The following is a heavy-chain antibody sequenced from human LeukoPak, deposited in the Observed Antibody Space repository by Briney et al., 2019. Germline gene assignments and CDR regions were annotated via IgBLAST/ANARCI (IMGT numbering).Heavy chain of an antibody. J-gene: IGHJ4*02. CDR1: GFTFSSYA. D-gene: IGHD3-9*01. V-gene: IGHV3-23*01. CDR2: ISGSGGST. CDR3: AKDAKNLLRYFDWLSSFDY. Sequence: GGSLRLSCAASGFTFSSYAMSWVRQAPGKGLEWVSAISGSGGSTYYADSVKGRFTISRDNSKNTLYLQMNSLRAEDTALYYCAKDAKNLLRYFDWLSSFDYWGQGTLVTVSS.